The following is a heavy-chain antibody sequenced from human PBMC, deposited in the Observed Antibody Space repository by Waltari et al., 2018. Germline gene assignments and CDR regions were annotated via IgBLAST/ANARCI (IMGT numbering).Heavy chain of an antibody. CDR1: GYSFTSYW. Sequence: EVQLVQSGAEVKQPGESLKISCTGSGYSFTSYWIGWVRQMPGKGLEWMGIIYPGDSDTRYSPSFQGQVTISADKSISTAYLQWSSLKASDTAMYYCARRAYYYDSSGYNYFDYWGQGTLVTVSS. CDR2: IYPGDSDT. V-gene: IGHV5-51*01. CDR3: ARRAYYYDSSGYNYFDY. D-gene: IGHD3-22*01. J-gene: IGHJ4*02.